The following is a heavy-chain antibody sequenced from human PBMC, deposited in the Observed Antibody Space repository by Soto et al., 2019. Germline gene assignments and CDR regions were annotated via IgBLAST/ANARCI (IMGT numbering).Heavy chain of an antibody. CDR2: INYSGST. CDR3: ARVLYSSGWYVGNWFDP. Sequence: QLQLQESGPGLVKPSETLSLTCIVSGGSISSSYYYWGWIRLPPGKGLEWIGSINYSGSTYYNPSLKSRVTVSVDPSKKHFSLKLSSVTAADTAVYYCARVLYSSGWYVGNWFDPWGQGTLVIVSS. D-gene: IGHD6-19*01. V-gene: IGHV4-39*02. CDR1: GGSISSSYYY. J-gene: IGHJ5*02.